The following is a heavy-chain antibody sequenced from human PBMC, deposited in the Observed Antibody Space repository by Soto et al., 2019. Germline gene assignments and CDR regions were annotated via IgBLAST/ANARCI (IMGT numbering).Heavy chain of an antibody. D-gene: IGHD3-3*01. V-gene: IGHV4-39*01. CDR2: IYYSGST. CDR3: AWDFWSGYYSRSAFDI. Sequence: HPGKGLEWIGSIYYSGSTYYNPSLKSRVTISVDTSKNQFSLKLSSVTAADTAVYYCAWDFWSGYYSRSAFDIWGQGTMVTVSS. J-gene: IGHJ3*02.